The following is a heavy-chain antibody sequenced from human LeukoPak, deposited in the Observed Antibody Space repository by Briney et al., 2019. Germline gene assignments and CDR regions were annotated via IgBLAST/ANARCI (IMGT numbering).Heavy chain of an antibody. J-gene: IGHJ4*02. Sequence: GGSLRLSCAASGFTFSSYWMHWARQAPGKGLVWVSRIKTDGSSTNYADSVKGRFTISRDNAKNTLYLQMNSLRAEDTAAYYCATYRQVLLPFESWGQGTLVTVSS. D-gene: IGHD2-8*02. CDR1: GFTFSSYW. CDR3: ATYRQVLLPFES. CDR2: IKTDGSST. V-gene: IGHV3-74*01.